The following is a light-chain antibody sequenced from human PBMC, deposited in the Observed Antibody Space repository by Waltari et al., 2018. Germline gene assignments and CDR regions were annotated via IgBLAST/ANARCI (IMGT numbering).Light chain of an antibody. CDR2: RIN. Sequence: QSVLTQPPSASGTPGQRVTISCSGSSSNIGSNYVYWYQQPPGTAPKLLIYRINERPAGVPDRFSVSKSGTSASLAISELRSEDEADYYWAAWDNNLSVVLFGGGTRLTVL. V-gene: IGLV1-47*01. CDR3: AAWDNNLSVVL. J-gene: IGLJ2*01. CDR1: SSNIGSNY.